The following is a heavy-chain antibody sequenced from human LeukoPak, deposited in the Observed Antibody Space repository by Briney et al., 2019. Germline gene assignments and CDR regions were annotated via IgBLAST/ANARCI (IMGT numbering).Heavy chain of an antibody. V-gene: IGHV4-39*02. CDR3: ARRSSGGGLFDY. CDR2: IFYSGNT. CDR1: GGSISSSSYY. D-gene: IGHD6-19*01. J-gene: IGHJ4*02. Sequence: PSETLSLTCTVSGGSISSSSYYWGWIRQPPGKGPEWIGSIFYSGNTYYNASLKSRVTISVDTSKNHFSLKLSSVTSADTAVYYCARRSSGGGLFDYWGQGTLVTVSS.